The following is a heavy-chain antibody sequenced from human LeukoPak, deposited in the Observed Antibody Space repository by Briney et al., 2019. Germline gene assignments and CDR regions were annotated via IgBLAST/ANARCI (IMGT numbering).Heavy chain of an antibody. V-gene: IGHV4-38-2*02. CDR1: GYSISSGYY. D-gene: IGHD3-22*01. CDR2: IYHSGST. J-gene: IGHJ4*02. Sequence: SETLSLTCTVSSVSGYSISSGYYWAWIRQPPGKGLEWIGSIYHSGSTYYNPSLKSRVTTSVDTSKNQFSLKLSSVTAADTAVYYCAKTVYYYDTSGYYTFDFWGQGTLVTVSS. CDR3: AKTVYYYDTSGYYTFDF.